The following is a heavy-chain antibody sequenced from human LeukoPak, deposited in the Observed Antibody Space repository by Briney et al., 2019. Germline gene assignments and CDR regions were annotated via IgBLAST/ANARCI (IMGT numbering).Heavy chain of an antibody. J-gene: IGHJ4*02. CDR2: ISGSGGST. D-gene: IGHD3-22*01. Sequence: GGSLRLSCAASEFTFITYAMSWVRQAPGKGLEWVSAISGSGGSTYYADSVRGRFTISRDNSKNTLYLQMNSLRAEDTAVYYCAKHYYYDSSGYYGDYFDYWGQGTLVTVSS. V-gene: IGHV3-23*01. CDR1: EFTFITYA. CDR3: AKHYYYDSSGYYGDYFDY.